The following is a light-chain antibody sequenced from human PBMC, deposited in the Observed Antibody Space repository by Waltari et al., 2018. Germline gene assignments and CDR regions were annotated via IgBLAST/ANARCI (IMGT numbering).Light chain of an antibody. Sequence: DIQMTQSPSSLSASVGDRVTIPCRASQNINTYLNWYQQKVGRAPKLLIYATSSLQSGVPSRFSGSGSGTHVTLTINSLQPEDCATYSCQQSYTTPRTFGQGTNLEIK. CDR3: QQSYTTPRT. V-gene: IGKV1-39*01. CDR1: QNINTY. CDR2: ATS. J-gene: IGKJ2*01.